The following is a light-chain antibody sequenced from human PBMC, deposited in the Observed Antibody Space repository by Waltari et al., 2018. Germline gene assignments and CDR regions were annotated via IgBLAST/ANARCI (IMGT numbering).Light chain of an antibody. J-gene: IGLJ3*02. CDR1: SGSIASNH. CDR3: QSFQNSQTV. CDR2: EDN. V-gene: IGLV6-57*02. Sequence: NFMLTQPHSVSESPGKTVTISCTASSGSIASNHVTWHQRRPDSAPKTLIYEDNKRPSGVPDRFSGSIDSSSNSASLTISGLKTEDEADYYCQSFQNSQTVFGGGTKLTVL.